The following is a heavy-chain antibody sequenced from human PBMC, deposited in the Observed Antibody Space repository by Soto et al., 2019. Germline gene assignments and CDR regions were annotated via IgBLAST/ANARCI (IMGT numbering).Heavy chain of an antibody. J-gene: IGHJ6*01. Sequence: GGSLRLSCAASVFTFSSYSMNLVRQAPGKGLECVSSISISSSYIYYADSVKGRFTISRDNAKNSLYLQMNSLRAEDTAVYYCARDGRSVVVVAANYYCYGMEVWGQGTTVTVSS. CDR3: ARDGRSVVVVAANYYCYGMEV. CDR1: VFTFSSYS. D-gene: IGHD2-15*01. V-gene: IGHV3-21*01. CDR2: ISISSSYI.